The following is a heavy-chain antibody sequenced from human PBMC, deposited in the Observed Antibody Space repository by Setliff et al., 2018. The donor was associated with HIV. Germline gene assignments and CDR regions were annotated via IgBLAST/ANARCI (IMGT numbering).Heavy chain of an antibody. D-gene: IGHD4-17*01. CDR2: INHSANT. Sequence: SETLTLTCAVYGGSFSGNYWDWIRQPPGKGLEWIGEINHSANTNYSPSLKSRVSISMDASKNKFSLKVTSVTSADTAVYYCAKGAGFYGDYTFDYWGQGNLVTVSS. J-gene: IGHJ4*02. V-gene: IGHV4-34*01. CDR3: AKGAGFYGDYTFDY. CDR1: GGSFSGNY.